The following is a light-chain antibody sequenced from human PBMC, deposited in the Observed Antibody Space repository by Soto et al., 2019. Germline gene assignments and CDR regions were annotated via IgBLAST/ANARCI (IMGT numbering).Light chain of an antibody. Sequence: SQMTQSPATLAASVGDRVTINCRASQSISSWLAWYQQKPGKAPELLIYDASTLESGVPSRFSGSGSGTEFTLTISSLQPDDFATYYCHHYNAYRCTCAEGTKVDTK. CDR2: DAS. CDR1: QSISSW. J-gene: IGKJ1*01. CDR3: HHYNAYRCT. V-gene: IGKV1-5*01.